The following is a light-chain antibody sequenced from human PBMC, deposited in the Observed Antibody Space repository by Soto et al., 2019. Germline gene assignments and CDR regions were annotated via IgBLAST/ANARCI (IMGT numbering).Light chain of an antibody. CDR2: EVS. J-gene: IGLJ1*01. V-gene: IGLV2-14*01. Sequence: QSALAQPAFVSGSPGQSITISCTGTSSDVGGYNYVSWYQHPPGKAPKLMISEVSNRPSGVSNRFSGSKSGNTASLTISGLQAEDGADYYCSSYTDSTDYVFGTGTKVTVL. CDR3: SSYTDSTDYV. CDR1: SSDVGGYNY.